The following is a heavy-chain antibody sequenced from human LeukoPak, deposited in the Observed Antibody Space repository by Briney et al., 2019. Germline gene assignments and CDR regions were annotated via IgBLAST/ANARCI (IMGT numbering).Heavy chain of an antibody. CDR2: ISSSGSTI. CDR3: AREKKIAAAGIYYYMDV. J-gene: IGHJ6*03. V-gene: IGHV3-48*03. CDR1: GFTFSSYE. Sequence: PGGSLRLSCAASGFTFSSYEMNWVRQAPGKGLEWVSYISSSGSTIYYADSVKGRFTISRDNAKNSLYLQMNSLRAEDTAVYYCAREKKIAAAGIYYYMDVWGKGTTVTVSS. D-gene: IGHD6-13*01.